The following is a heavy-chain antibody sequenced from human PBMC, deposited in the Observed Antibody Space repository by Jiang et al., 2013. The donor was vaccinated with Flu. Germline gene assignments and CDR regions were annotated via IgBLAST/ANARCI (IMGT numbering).Heavy chain of an antibody. CDR2: INAGNGNT. Sequence: GAEVKKPGASVKVSCKASGYTFTSYAMHWVRQAPGQRLEWMGWINAGNGNTKYSQKFQGRVTITRDTSASTAYMELSSLRSEDTAVYYCARDPDYGLDGPGLFDYWGQGTLVTVSS. V-gene: IGHV1-3*01. D-gene: IGHD4-17*01. CDR1: GYTFTSYA. J-gene: IGHJ4*02. CDR3: ARDPDYGLDGPGLFDY.